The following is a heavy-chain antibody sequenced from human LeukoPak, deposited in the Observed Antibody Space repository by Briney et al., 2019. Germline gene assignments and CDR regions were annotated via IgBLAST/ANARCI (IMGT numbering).Heavy chain of an antibody. V-gene: IGHV3-21*01. CDR2: ISSSSSYI. CDR3: ARTLAVAGLFDY. CDR1: GFTFSSYS. J-gene: IGHJ4*02. D-gene: IGHD6-19*01. Sequence: VGSLRLSCAASGFTFSSYSMNWVRQAPGKGLEWVSSISSSSSYIYYADSVKGRFTISRDNAKNSLYLQMNSLRAEDTAVYYCARTLAVAGLFDYWGQGTLVTVSS.